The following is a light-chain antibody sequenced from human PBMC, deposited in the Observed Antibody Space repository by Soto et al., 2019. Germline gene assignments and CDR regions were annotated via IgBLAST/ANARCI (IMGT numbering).Light chain of an antibody. J-gene: IGKJ5*01. Sequence: DIQITQSPSTLSASVGDRVTITCRASQSISSWLAWYQQKPGKAPKVLIYDASSLESGVPSRFSGSGSGTEFTLTINSLQADDFATYYCQQLNSFSITFGQGTRLEIK. CDR3: QQLNSFSIT. CDR1: QSISSW. CDR2: DAS. V-gene: IGKV1-5*01.